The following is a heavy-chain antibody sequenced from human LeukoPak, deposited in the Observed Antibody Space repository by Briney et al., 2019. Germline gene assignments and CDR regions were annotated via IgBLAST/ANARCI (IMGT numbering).Heavy chain of an antibody. Sequence: ASVKVSCKASGYTFTGYYMHWVRQAPGQGLEWIGLINPNSGGTNYAQKFQGRVTMTRDTSISTAYMELSRLRSDDTAVYYCALTPYYYDSSGYYFDYWGQGTLVTVSS. J-gene: IGHJ4*02. CDR2: INPNSGGT. V-gene: IGHV1-2*02. CDR1: GYTFTGYY. D-gene: IGHD3-22*01. CDR3: ALTPYYYDSSGYYFDY.